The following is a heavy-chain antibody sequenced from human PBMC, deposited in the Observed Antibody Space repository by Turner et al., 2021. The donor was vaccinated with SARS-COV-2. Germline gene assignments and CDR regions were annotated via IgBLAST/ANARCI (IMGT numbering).Heavy chain of an antibody. CDR2: IKQDGSEK. CDR3: ARLHTSSWYFDY. CDR1: GFTFSSYW. V-gene: IGHV3-7*03. J-gene: IGHJ4*02. Sequence: EVQLVESGGGLVQPGGSLRLSCAASGFTFSSYWMSWVRQAPGKGLEWVANIKQDGSEKYVDSVKGRFTISRDNAKNSLCLQMNSLRAEDTAVYYCARLHTSSWYFDYWGQGTLVTVSS. D-gene: IGHD6-13*01.